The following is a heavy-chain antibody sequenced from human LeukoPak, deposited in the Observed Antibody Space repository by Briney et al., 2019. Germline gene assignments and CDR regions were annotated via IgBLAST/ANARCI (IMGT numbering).Heavy chain of an antibody. CDR1: GGSVSSGSYY. CDR2: IYYSGST. Sequence: SETLSLTCTVSGGSVSSGSYYWSWLRQPPGKGLEWIGYIYYSGSTNYNPSLKSRVTISVDTSKNQFSLKLSSVTAADTAVYYCARDGRDGYNRRLDYWGQGTLVTVSS. CDR3: ARDGRDGYNRRLDY. J-gene: IGHJ4*02. V-gene: IGHV4-61*01. D-gene: IGHD5-24*01.